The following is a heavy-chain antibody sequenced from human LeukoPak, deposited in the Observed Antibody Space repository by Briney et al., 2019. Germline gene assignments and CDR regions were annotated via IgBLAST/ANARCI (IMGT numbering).Heavy chain of an antibody. V-gene: IGHV3-23*01. CDR3: AKDSPNSSGWQGFGPNGYYFDY. CDR1: GFTFSSYA. CDR2: VIGGGGST. Sequence: GGSLRLSCAASGFTFSSYAMSWVRQAPGKGLEWVSGVIGGGGSTYYADSVKGRFTISRDNSKNTLYLQMNSLRAEDTAIYYCAKDSPNSSGWQGFGPNGYYFDYWGQGTLVTVSS. J-gene: IGHJ4*02. D-gene: IGHD6-19*01.